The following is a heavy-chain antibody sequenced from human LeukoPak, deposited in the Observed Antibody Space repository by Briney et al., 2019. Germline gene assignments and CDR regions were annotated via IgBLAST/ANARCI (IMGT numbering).Heavy chain of an antibody. V-gene: IGHV4-59*01. CDR1: GDSISSYY. CDR3: ARGGIYLHC. J-gene: IGHJ4*02. Sequence: PSETLSLTCTVSGDSISSYYWAWLRQPPGKGLEWFGYIYYSGSTNFHPSLKSRVTISVDTSKKQFSLELSSVTAADTAVYYWARGGIYLHCWGEGALVSVSS. CDR2: IYYSGST. D-gene: IGHD2/OR15-2a*01.